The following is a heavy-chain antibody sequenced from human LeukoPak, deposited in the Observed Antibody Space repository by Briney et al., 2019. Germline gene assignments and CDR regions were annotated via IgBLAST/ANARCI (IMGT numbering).Heavy chain of an antibody. J-gene: IGHJ4*02. V-gene: IGHV4-38-2*02. CDR2: IYHSGST. Sequence: SETLSLTCTVSGYSISSGYYWGWIRQPPGKGLEWIGSIYHSGSTYYNPSLKSRVTISVDTSKNQFSLKLSSVTAADTAVYYCARDRSIAVAGTHPGDYWGQGTLVTVSS. CDR1: GYSISSGYY. CDR3: ARDRSIAVAGTHPGDY. D-gene: IGHD6-19*01.